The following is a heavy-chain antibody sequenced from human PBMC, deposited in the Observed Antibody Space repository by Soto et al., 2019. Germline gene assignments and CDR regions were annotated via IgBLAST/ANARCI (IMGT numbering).Heavy chain of an antibody. J-gene: IGHJ4*02. CDR1: GFTFSAYD. V-gene: IGHV3-48*03. Sequence: EDLLVESGGALVQPGGALRLSCAASGFTFSAYDMNWVRQAPGKGLEWIAYISGSGGAVHHADSVKGRFTISRDNAKNSLFLQMNSLRDDDTATYYCARLPKGSLVTAWGQGVRVTVSS. CDR2: ISGSGGAV. CDR3: ARLPKGSLVTA. D-gene: IGHD2-21*02.